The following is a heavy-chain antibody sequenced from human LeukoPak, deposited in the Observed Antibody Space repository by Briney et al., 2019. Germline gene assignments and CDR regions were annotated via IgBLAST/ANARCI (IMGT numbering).Heavy chain of an antibody. D-gene: IGHD2-21*02. CDR2: ISGSGGST. CDR3: AKDQHVVVTAIFDY. J-gene: IGHJ4*02. CDR1: GFTFSSYA. Sequence: GGSLRLSCAASGFTFSSYAMSWVRQAPGKGLEWVSAISGSGGSTYYADSVKGRSTISRDNSKNTLYLQMNSLRAEDTAVYYCAKDQHVVVTAIFDYWGQGTLVTASS. V-gene: IGHV3-23*01.